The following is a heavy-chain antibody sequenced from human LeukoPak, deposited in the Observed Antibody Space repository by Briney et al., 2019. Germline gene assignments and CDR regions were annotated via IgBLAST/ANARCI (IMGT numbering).Heavy chain of an antibody. D-gene: IGHD2-2*01. CDR2: IYYSGST. Sequence: SETPSLTCTVSGGSISSGDYYWSWIRQPPGKGLEWIGYIYYSGSTYYNPSLKSRVTISVDTSKNQSSLKLNSVTAADTAVYYCARERGDCSSTSCPIGAIAFDIWGQGTMVTVSS. CDR1: GGSISSGDYY. V-gene: IGHV4-30-4*08. J-gene: IGHJ3*02. CDR3: ARERGDCSSTSCPIGAIAFDI.